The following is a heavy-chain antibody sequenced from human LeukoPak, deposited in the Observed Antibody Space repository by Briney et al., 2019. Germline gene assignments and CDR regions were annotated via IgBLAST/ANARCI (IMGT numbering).Heavy chain of an antibody. V-gene: IGHV3-23*01. CDR2: VSSGGGTT. Sequence: PGGSLSLSCAASGFIFSTHAMSWVRLAPGRGLEWVSVVSSGGGTTYYADFVKGRFTISRNNSMSTLSLQMRSLGVEDTAMYYRARGYCSGGSCNWGQFDSWGQGTLVTVS. CDR3: ARGYCSGGSCNWGQFDS. J-gene: IGHJ4*02. D-gene: IGHD2-15*01. CDR1: GFIFSTHA.